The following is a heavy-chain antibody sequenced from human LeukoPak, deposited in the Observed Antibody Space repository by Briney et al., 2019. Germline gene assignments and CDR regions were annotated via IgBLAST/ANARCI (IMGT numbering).Heavy chain of an antibody. V-gene: IGHV1-8*03. Sequence: ASVKVSCKASGYTFTSYDINWVRQATGQGLEWMGWMNPNGGNTGYAQKFQGRVTITRNTSISTAYMELSSLRSEDTAVYYCARGVTFGGVIGDYYYCMDVWGKGTTVTVSS. CDR2: MNPNGGNT. CDR1: GYTFTSYD. D-gene: IGHD3-16*02. J-gene: IGHJ6*03. CDR3: ARGVTFGGVIGDYYYCMDV.